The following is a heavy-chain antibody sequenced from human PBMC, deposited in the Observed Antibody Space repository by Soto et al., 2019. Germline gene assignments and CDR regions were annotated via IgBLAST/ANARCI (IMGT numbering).Heavy chain of an antibody. J-gene: IGHJ5*02. Sequence: SETLSLTCAVYGGSFSGYYWSWIRQPPGKVLEWIGEINHSGSTNYNPSLKSRVAISVDTSKNQFSLKLSSVTAADTAVYYCARGQSPAFDPWGQGTLVTVSS. V-gene: IGHV4-34*01. CDR3: ARGQSPAFDP. CDR1: GGSFSGYY. CDR2: INHSGST.